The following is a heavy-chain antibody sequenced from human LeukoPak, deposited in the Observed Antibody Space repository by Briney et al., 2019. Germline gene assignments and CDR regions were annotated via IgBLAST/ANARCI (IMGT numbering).Heavy chain of an antibody. CDR2: IYHSGGT. CDR3: ARRASYDFWSGYFDY. D-gene: IGHD3-3*01. V-gene: IGHV4-39*01. J-gene: IGHJ4*02. CDR1: GGSISSSGYY. Sequence: SETLSLTCSVSGGSISSSGYYCAWIRQPPGKGLEWIGSIYHSGGTYYNPSLKSRVTISVDTSKNQFSLKLSSVTAADTAVYYCARRASYDFWSGYFDYWGQGTLVTVSS.